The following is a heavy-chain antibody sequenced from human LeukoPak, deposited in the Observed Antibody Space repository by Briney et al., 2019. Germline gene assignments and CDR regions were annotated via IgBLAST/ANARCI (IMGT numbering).Heavy chain of an antibody. J-gene: IGHJ4*02. CDR3: AKDLYYDSSGYYLVLDY. V-gene: IGHV3-23*01. CDR2: ITGSGGST. D-gene: IGHD3-22*01. Sequence: GGSLRLSCAASGITFSTYAMSWVRQPPGKGLEWVSSITGSGGSTYYADSVKGRFTISRDNSKNTVNLQMNSLRAEDTAVYYCAKDLYYDSSGYYLVLDYWGQGTLVTVSS. CDR1: GITFSTYA.